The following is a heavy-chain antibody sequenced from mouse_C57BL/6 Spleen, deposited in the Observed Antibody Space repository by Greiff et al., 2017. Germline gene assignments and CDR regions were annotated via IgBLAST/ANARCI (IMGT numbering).Heavy chain of an antibody. CDR1: GYTFTSYW. V-gene: IGHV1-61*01. Sequence: QVQLQQPGAELVRPGSSVKLSCKASGYTFTSYWMDWVKQRPGQGLEWIGNIYPSDSETHYNQKFKDKATLTVDKSSSTAYMQLSSLTSEDSAVYYGAREREYAMDYWGQGTSVTVSS. CDR3: AREREYAMDY. J-gene: IGHJ4*01. CDR2: IYPSDSET.